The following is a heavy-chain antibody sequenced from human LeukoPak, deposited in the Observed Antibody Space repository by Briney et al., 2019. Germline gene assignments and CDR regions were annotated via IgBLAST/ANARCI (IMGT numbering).Heavy chain of an antibody. CDR1: GFTFTDYE. D-gene: IGHD3-16*02. CDR2: ISRSGAST. Sequence: PGGSLRLSCVGSGFTFTDYEFAWVRQGPGKGPEWVSSISRSGASTFYAESMKGRFTISRDNGKNSVDLQMFSLRAEDKAVYYCARVGSLMDFWGQGTLVTVSS. CDR3: ARVGSLMDF. V-gene: IGHV3-11*01. J-gene: IGHJ4*02.